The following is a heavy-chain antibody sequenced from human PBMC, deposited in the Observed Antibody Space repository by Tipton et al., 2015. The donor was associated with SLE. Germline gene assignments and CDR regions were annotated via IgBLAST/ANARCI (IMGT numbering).Heavy chain of an antibody. D-gene: IGHD7-27*01. J-gene: IGHJ5*02. CDR1: GYTFTGYY. Sequence: QLVQSGPEVKKPGASVKVSCKASGYTFTGYYMHWVRQAPGQGLEWMGWTNPNSGGTNYAQKFQGRVTMTRDTSISTAYMELSRLRSDDTAVYYCARDLKLGMDNWFDPWGQGTLVTVSS. V-gene: IGHV1-2*02. CDR3: ARDLKLGMDNWFDP. CDR2: TNPNSGGT.